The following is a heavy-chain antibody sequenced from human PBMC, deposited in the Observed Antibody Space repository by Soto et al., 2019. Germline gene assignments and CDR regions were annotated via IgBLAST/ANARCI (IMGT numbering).Heavy chain of an antibody. J-gene: IGHJ5*02. D-gene: IGHD2-15*01. V-gene: IGHV1-69*13. CDR3: ARSVYCSGGSCYFEALRGFDP. CDR1: GGTFSSYA. CDR2: IIPIFGTA. Sequence: SVKVSCKASGGTFSSYAISWVRQAPGQGLEWMGGIIPIFGTANYAQKFQGRVTITADESTSTAYMELSSLRSEDTAVYYCARSVYCSGGSCYFEALRGFDPWGQGTLVTVSS.